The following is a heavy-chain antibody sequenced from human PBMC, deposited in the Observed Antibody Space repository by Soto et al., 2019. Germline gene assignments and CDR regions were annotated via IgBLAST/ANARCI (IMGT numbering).Heavy chain of an antibody. V-gene: IGHV3-23*01. Sequence: GGSLILSCAASGFPFSSYSMSWVRPAPGKGLEWVSAISGSGGSTYYADSVKGRFTIARDNSKNTLYLQMNSLRAEDKAVYYCTPHFIRSARQPPGPWGQGTPVTVSS. CDR1: GFPFSSYS. D-gene: IGHD6-6*01. CDR2: ISGSGGST. J-gene: IGHJ5*02. CDR3: TPHFIRSARQPPGP.